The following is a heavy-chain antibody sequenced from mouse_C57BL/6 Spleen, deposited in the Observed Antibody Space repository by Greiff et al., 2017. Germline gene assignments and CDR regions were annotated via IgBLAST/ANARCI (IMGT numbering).Heavy chain of an antibody. V-gene: IGHV1-69*01. CDR3: ARSETAYYAMDY. D-gene: IGHD6-2*01. J-gene: IGHJ4*01. CDR2: IDPSDSYT. Sequence: QVQLKQPGAELVMPGASVKLSCKASGYTFTSYWMHWVKQRPGQGLEWIGEIDPSDSYTNYNQKFKGKSTLTVDKSSSTAYMQLSSLTSEDSAVYYWARSETAYYAMDYWGQGTSVTVSS. CDR1: GYTFTSYW.